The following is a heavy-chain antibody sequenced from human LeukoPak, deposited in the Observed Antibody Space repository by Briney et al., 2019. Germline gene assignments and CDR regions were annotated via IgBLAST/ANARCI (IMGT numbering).Heavy chain of an antibody. CDR1: GFTFSSYA. Sequence: GGSLRLSCAASGFTFSSYALHWVRQAPGKGLEWLAVISFDGSNKYYADSVKGRFTISRDNSKNTLYLQTNSLRPEDTAVYYCAKQGRDWLRDYYYYMDVWGKGTTVIISS. CDR2: ISFDGSNK. V-gene: IGHV3-30*04. J-gene: IGHJ6*03. CDR3: AKQGRDWLRDYYYYMDV. D-gene: IGHD3-9*01.